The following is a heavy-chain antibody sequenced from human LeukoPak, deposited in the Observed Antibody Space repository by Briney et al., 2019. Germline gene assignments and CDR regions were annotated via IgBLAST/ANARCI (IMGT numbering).Heavy chain of an antibody. V-gene: IGHV3-30*02. J-gene: IGHJ4*02. Sequence: GGSLRLSCAASGFTFTSFGMHWVRQAPGKGLEWVAFIRYDGSNKYYADSVKGRFTISRDNSKNTLYLQMNSLRAEDTAVYYCAKDTDFWSGLDYWGQGTLVTVSS. D-gene: IGHD3-3*01. CDR3: AKDTDFWSGLDY. CDR1: GFTFTSFG. CDR2: IRYDGSNK.